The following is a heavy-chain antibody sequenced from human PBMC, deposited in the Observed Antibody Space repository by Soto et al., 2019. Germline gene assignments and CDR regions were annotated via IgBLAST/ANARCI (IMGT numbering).Heavy chain of an antibody. J-gene: IGHJ4*02. CDR3: AKGQYYDILTAYYSFDY. CDR1: GFTFTSYA. Sequence: GGSLRLSCAASGFTFTSYAMNWVRQAPGKGLEWVSSISGRADSTYYADSVKGRFTISRDNSKNTLYLQMNTLRAEDTAVYYCAKGQYYDILTAYYSFDYWGPGTLVTVSS. D-gene: IGHD3-9*01. CDR2: ISGRADST. V-gene: IGHV3-23*01.